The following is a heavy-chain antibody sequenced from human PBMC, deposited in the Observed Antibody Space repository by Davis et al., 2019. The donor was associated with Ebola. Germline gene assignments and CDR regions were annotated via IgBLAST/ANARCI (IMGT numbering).Heavy chain of an antibody. D-gene: IGHD5-12*01. Sequence: SVKVSCKASGGTFSSYAISWVRQAPGQGLEWMGGIIPIFGTANYAQKFQGRVTITADESTSTAYMELSSLRSEDTAVYYCAGGLVATRPAYNWFDPWGQGTLVTVSS. V-gene: IGHV1-69*13. CDR1: GGTFSSYA. J-gene: IGHJ5*02. CDR2: IIPIFGTA. CDR3: AGGLVATRPAYNWFDP.